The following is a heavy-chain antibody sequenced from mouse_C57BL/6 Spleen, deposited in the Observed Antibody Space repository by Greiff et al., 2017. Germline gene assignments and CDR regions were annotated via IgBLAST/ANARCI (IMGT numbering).Heavy chain of an antibody. CDR3: ARDGSDNYSMDY. D-gene: IGHD2-2*01. CDR1: GYAFTNYL. Sequence: QVQLQQSGAELVRPGASVKVSCKASGYAFTNYLIEWVKQTPGQGLEWIGVINPGSGGTDYNEKFKGKATLTADKSSSTAYMQLSSLTSEYSAVYFCARDGSDNYSMDYWGQGTSVTVSS. J-gene: IGHJ4*01. V-gene: IGHV1-54*01. CDR2: INPGSGGT.